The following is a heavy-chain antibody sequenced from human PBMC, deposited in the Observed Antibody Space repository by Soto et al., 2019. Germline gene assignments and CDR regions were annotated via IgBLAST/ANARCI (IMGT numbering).Heavy chain of an antibody. CDR1: GFTFSSYA. CDR3: AKGYDSSGYYPLVPDY. CDR2: ISGSGGST. Sequence: GESLKISCAASGFTFSSYAMSWVRQAPGKGLEWVSAISGSGGSTYYADSVKGRFTISRDNSKNTLYLQMNSLRAEDTAVYYCAKGYDSSGYYPLVPDYWGQGTLVTVSS. J-gene: IGHJ4*02. D-gene: IGHD3-22*01. V-gene: IGHV3-23*01.